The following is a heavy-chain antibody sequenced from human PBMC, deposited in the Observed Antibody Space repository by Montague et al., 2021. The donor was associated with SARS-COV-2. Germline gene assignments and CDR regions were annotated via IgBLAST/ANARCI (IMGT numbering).Heavy chain of an antibody. V-gene: IGHV4-39*01. CDR3: ARHYYDSSGYYSPWYFDL. CDR2: IYYSGXT. CDR1: GGSISSSSYY. D-gene: IGHD3-22*01. J-gene: IGHJ2*01. Sequence: SETLSLTCTVSGGSISSSSYYWGWIRQPPGKGLEWIGSIYYSGXTXYXXXXKXRVTISVDTSENQFSLKLSSVTAADTAVYYCARHYYDSSGYYSPWYFDLWGRGTLVTVSS.